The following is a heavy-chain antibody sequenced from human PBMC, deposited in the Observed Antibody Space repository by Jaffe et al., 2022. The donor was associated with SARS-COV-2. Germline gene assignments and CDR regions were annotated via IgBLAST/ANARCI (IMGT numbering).Heavy chain of an antibody. CDR3: ARVMIQRGFDNTNYLWPPGDY. J-gene: IGHJ4*02. CDR2: ISVYNGNT. D-gene: IGHD2-8*01. Sequence: QVQLVQSGAEVRKPGASVKVSCKASGYTFTNYGITWVRQAPGQGLEWMGWISVYNGNTNYGQKFQGRVTMTTDTSTSTAYMELRSLRSDDTAVYYCARVMIQRGFDNTNYLWPPGDYWGQGTLVTVSS. CDR1: GYTFTNYG. V-gene: IGHV1-18*01.